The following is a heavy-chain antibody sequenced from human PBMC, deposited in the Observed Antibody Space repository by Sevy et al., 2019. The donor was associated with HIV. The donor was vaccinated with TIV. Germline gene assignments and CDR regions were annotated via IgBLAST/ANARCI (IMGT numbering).Heavy chain of an antibody. CDR1: GFTLTNEF. J-gene: IGHJ6*02. D-gene: IGHD2-15*01. CDR3: ARVGYCRGGTCFSGFYYAMDV. V-gene: IGHV3-53*01. CDR2: VYSGGAT. Sequence: GGSLRLSCAVSGFTLTNEFFSWVRQAPGKGLEWVAVVYSGGATYYADSVKDRFTISRDKSKNTLYLQMKSLRAGDTAVYYCARVGYCRGGTCFSGFYYAMDVWGQGTTVTVSS.